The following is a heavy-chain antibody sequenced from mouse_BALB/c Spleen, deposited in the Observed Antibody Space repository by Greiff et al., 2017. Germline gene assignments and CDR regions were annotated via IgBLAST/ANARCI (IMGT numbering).Heavy chain of an antibody. CDR3: ARGMGREGFDY. CDR2: IDPANGNT. Sequence: EVKLQESGAELVKPGASVKLSCTASGFNIKDTYMHWVKQRPEQGLEWIGRIDPANGNTKYDPKFQGKATITADTSSNTAYLQLSSLTSEDTAVYYCARGMGREGFDYWGQGTTLTVSS. J-gene: IGHJ2*01. D-gene: IGHD4-1*01. CDR1: GFNIKDTY. V-gene: IGHV14-3*02.